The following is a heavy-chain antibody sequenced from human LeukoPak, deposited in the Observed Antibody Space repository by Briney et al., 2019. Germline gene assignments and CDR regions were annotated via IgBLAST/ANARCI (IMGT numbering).Heavy chain of an antibody. CDR1: GYTFTGYN. CDR2: INPNSGGT. V-gene: IGHV1-2*04. J-gene: IGHJ4*02. D-gene: IGHD3-9*01. Sequence: GASVKVSCKASGYTFTGYNMHWVRQAPGQGLEWMGWINPNSGGTNYAQKFQGWVTMTRDTSISTAYMELSRLRSDDTTVYYCARGRYFDWLFLDYWGQGTLVTVSS. CDR3: ARGRYFDWLFLDY.